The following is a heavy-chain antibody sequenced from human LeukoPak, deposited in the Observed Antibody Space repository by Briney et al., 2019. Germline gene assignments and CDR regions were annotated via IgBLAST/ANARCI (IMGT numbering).Heavy chain of an antibody. Sequence: PGGSLRLSCAASGISVSSNYMNWVRQAPGKGLEWVSNIYSGGSTYYADSVKGRFTISRDNSKNTLYLQLNSLRAEDTAVYYCARLDSMIRGVLTDYWGQGTLVTVSS. J-gene: IGHJ4*02. CDR2: IYSGGST. D-gene: IGHD3-10*01. CDR3: ARLDSMIRGVLTDY. CDR1: GISVSSNY. V-gene: IGHV3-66*01.